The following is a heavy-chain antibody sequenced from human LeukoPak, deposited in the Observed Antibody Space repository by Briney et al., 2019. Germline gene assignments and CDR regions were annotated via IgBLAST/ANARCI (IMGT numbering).Heavy chain of an antibody. J-gene: IGHJ4*02. CDR3: ARDEKYYYGSGSYYPLDY. V-gene: IGHV3-21*01. CDR1: GFTFSSYS. D-gene: IGHD3-10*01. Sequence: GGSLRLSCAASGFTFSSYSMNWVRQAPGKGLEWVSSISSSSSYIYYADSVKGRFTISRGNAKNSLYLQMNSLRAEDTAVYYCARDEKYYYGSGSYYPLDYWGQGTLVTVSS. CDR2: ISSSSSYI.